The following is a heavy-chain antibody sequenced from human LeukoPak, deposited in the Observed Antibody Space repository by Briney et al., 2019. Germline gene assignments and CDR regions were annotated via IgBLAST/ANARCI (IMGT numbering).Heavy chain of an antibody. CDR2: ISTDGSST. J-gene: IGHJ4*02. D-gene: IGHD2-15*01. CDR3: ARVLGYCSGGSCYFDY. Sequence: GGSLRLSCAASGFTFSRYWMHWVRQAPGEGLVWVARISTDGSSTMYADFVKGRFTISRDNAKNSLYLQMNSLRAEDTAVYYCARVLGYCSGGSCYFDYWGQGTLVTVSS. CDR1: GFTFSRYW. V-gene: IGHV3-74*03.